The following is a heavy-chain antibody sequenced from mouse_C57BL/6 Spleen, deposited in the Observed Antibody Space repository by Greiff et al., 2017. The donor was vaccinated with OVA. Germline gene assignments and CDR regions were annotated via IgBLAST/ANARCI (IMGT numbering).Heavy chain of an antibody. CDR1: GFTFSDYY. Sequence: EVQLVESEGGLVQPGSSMKLSCTASGFTFSDYYMAWVRQVPEKGLEWVANINYDGSSTYYLDSLKSRFIISRDNAKNNLYLQMSSLKSEDTAAYYCARVGNYDYYAMDYWGQGTSVTVSS. D-gene: IGHD2-1*01. CDR3: ARVGNYDYYAMDY. V-gene: IGHV5-16*01. CDR2: INYDGSST. J-gene: IGHJ4*01.